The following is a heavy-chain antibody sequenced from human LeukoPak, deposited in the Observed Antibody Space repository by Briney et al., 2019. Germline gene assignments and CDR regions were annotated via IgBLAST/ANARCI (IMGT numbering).Heavy chain of an antibody. CDR2: ISGSGGST. V-gene: IGHV3-23*01. J-gene: IGHJ4*02. CDR1: GFTFSSYA. D-gene: IGHD6-19*01. CDR3: AKDWVLAVAGYFDY. Sequence: GSLRLSCAASGFTFSSYAMSWVRQAPGKGLEWVSAISGSGGSTYYADSVKGRFTISRDNSKSTLYLQMNSLRAEDTAVYYCAKDWVLAVAGYFDYWGQGTLVTVSS.